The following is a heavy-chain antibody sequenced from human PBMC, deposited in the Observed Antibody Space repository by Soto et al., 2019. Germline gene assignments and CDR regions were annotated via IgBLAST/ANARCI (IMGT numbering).Heavy chain of an antibody. D-gene: IGHD3-10*01. CDR1: GYNFFNYD. V-gene: IGHV1-8*02. CDR3: AKVSRRGSAIDLDY. Sequence: QVQLVQSGAELKKPGASVKVSCKASGYNFFNYDMNWVRQATGQGPEWIGWVNPNNGDTGYGVRFQGRVTLTTDISTTTAYMELTSLRLDDTAIYYCAKVSRRGSAIDLDYRGQGTLITVSS. CDR2: VNPNNGDT. J-gene: IGHJ4*02.